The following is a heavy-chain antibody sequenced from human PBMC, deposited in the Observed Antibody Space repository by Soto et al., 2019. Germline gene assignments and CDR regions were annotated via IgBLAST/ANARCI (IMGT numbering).Heavy chain of an antibody. CDR2: ISTSGSST. CDR3: ANLAKNYYHYMDV. D-gene: IGHD1-26*01. J-gene: IGHJ6*03. Sequence: QVQLVESGGGLVKPGGSLRLSCAASGFSFSDYYMSWIRQAPGKGLEWVSLISTSGSSTDYADSVKGRFTIYRKNAKNSLSLQMNSLRAEDTAVYYCANLAKNYYHYMDVWGKGTTVTVSS. CDR1: GFSFSDYY. V-gene: IGHV3-11*01.